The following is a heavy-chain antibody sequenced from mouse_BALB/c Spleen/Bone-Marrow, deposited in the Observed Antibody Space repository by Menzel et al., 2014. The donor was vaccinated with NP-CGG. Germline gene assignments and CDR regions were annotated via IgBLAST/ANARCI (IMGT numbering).Heavy chain of an antibody. D-gene: IGHD2-1*01. CDR1: GYTFTDYN. CDR3: ARSYGNYDAWFAH. J-gene: IGHJ3*01. CDR2: IYPYNGGA. V-gene: IGHV1S29*02. Sequence: VQLQQSGPELVKPGASAKISCKASGYTFTDYNMHWVKQSHGKSLEWIGYIYPYNGGAGYNQKFKSKATLTVDNSSSTAYMELRSLTSDDSAVYYCARSYGNYDAWFAHWGQGTLVTVSA.